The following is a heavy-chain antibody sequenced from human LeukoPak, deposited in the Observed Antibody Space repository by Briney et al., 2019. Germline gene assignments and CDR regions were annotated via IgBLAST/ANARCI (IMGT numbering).Heavy chain of an antibody. CDR1: GFTFSTYA. Sequence: PGGSLRLSCAASGFTFSTYAMSWVRQPPGKRLESVSTISGSGANTYYADSVRGRFTISRDNSKNTLYLHMNSLRADDTAVYYCAKERDGYTNPYYFDYWGQGTLVAVTS. V-gene: IGHV3-23*01. J-gene: IGHJ4*02. D-gene: IGHD3-16*01. CDR3: AKERDGYTNPYYFDY. CDR2: ISGSGANT.